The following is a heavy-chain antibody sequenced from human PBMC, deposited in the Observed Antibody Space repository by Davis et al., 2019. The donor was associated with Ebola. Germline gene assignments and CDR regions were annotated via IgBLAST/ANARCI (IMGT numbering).Heavy chain of an antibody. D-gene: IGHD6-13*01. V-gene: IGHV1-18*01. CDR2: ISAYNGNT. Sequence: ASVKVSCKASGGTFSSYAISWVRQAPGQGLEWMGWISAYNGNTNYAQKLQGRVTMTTDTSTSTAYMELRSLRSDDTAVYYCARDLYSSSWYNYWGQGTLVTVSS. CDR1: GGTFSSYA. J-gene: IGHJ4*02. CDR3: ARDLYSSSWYNY.